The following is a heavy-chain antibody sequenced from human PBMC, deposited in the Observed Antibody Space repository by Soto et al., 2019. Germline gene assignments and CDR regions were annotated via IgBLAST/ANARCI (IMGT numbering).Heavy chain of an antibody. CDR1: GFTVSRNY. D-gene: IGHD3-22*01. J-gene: IGHJ4*02. CDR2: IYSGGST. V-gene: IGHV3-53*01. Sequence: GGSLRLSCAASGFTVSRNYMSWVRQAPGKGLEWVSVIYSGGSTYYADSVKGRFTISRDNSKNTLYLQMYSLRAEDTAVCYCARGLAYYYDSSGPYGYWGQGTLVTVSS. CDR3: ARGLAYYYDSSGPYGY.